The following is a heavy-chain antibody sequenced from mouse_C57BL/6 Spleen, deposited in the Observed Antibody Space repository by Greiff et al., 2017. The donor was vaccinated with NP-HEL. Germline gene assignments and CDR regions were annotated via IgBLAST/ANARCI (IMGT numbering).Heavy chain of an antibody. D-gene: IGHD2-4*01. J-gene: IGHJ4*01. Sequence: EVKLMESGGGLVKPGGSLKLSCAASGFTFSDYGMHWVRQAPEKGLEWVAYISSGSSTIYYADTVKGRFTISRDNAKNTLFLQMTSLRSEDTAMYYCARDDYDGGNAMDYWGQGTSVTVSS. CDR3: ARDDYDGGNAMDY. CDR1: GFTFSDYG. V-gene: IGHV5-17*01. CDR2: ISSGSSTI.